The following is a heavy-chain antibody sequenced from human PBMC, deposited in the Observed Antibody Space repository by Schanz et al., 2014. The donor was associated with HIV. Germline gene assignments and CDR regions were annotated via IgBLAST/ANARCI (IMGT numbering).Heavy chain of an antibody. Sequence: QVQLVQSGAEVKKPGSSVKVSCKASGATFSSNAISWVRQAPGQGLEWMGGIIPLSGTTSYAQTLRGRVTITADKSTSTAYMELTSLRFEDTAVYYCARAGYCSGGSCSPWYFDYWGQGTLVSVSS. V-gene: IGHV1-69*06. D-gene: IGHD2-15*01. CDR2: IIPLSGTT. J-gene: IGHJ4*02. CDR3: ARAGYCSGGSCSPWYFDY. CDR1: GATFSSNA.